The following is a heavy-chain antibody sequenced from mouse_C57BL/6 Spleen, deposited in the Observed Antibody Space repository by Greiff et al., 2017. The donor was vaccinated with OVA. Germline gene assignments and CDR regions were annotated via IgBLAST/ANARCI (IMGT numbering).Heavy chain of an antibody. CDR1: GYTFTDYE. Sequence: QVQLKQSGAELVRPGASVTLSCKASGYTFTDYEMHWVKQTPVHGLEWIGAIDPETGGTAYNQKFKGKAILTADKSSSTAYMELRSLTSEDSAVYYCTRHPYDAMDYWGQGTSVTVSS. CDR2: IDPETGGT. CDR3: TRHPYDAMDY. J-gene: IGHJ4*01. V-gene: IGHV1-15*01.